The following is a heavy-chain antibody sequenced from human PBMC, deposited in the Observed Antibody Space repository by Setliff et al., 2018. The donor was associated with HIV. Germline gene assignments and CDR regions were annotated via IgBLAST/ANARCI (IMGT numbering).Heavy chain of an antibody. CDR1: GYTFTNYD. J-gene: IGHJ6*02. CDR2: MNPNSGNT. V-gene: IGHV1-8*03. CDR3: ARGYDYLYYGMDV. Sequence: EASVKVSCKSSGYTFTNYDINWVRQAAGQGLEWMGWMNPNSGNTGYAQKFQGRVTITRDTSASTAYMELSRLRSEDTAVYYCARGYDYLYYGMDVWGQGTTVTVSS.